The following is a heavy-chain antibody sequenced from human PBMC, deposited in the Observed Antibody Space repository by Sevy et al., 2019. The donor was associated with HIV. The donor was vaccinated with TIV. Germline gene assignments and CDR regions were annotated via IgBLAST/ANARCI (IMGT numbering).Heavy chain of an antibody. CDR1: GFTFSCYA. CDR2: ISGSGIST. D-gene: IGHD5-12*01. V-gene: IGHV3-23*01. J-gene: IGHJ4*02. Sequence: GGSLRLSCAASGFTFSCYAMSWVRQAPGKGLEWVSAISGSGISTYYADSVKGRFTISRDNSKNTLYLQMNNLRAEDTAVFYCAKGIGYSGYETDYWGQGTLVTVSS. CDR3: AKGIGYSGYETDY.